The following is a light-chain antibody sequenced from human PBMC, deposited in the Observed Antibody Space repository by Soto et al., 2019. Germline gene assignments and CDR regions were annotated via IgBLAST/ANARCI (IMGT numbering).Light chain of an antibody. CDR1: QGISNY. CDR2: AAS. J-gene: IGKJ2*01. V-gene: IGKV1-27*01. CDR3: QKYNSAPPYT. Sequence: DIQMTQSPSSLSASVGDRVSITCRASQGISNYLAWYQQKPGKVPKLLIYAASTLQSGVPSRFSGSGSGTDFTLTISSLQPEDFATYYCQKYNSAPPYTFGQGTKLEIK.